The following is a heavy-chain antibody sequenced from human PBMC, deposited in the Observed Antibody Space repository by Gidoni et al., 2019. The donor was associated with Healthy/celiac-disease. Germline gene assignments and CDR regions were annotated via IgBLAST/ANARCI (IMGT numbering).Heavy chain of an antibody. D-gene: IGHD6-19*01. J-gene: IGHJ4*02. CDR2: IYYSGST. V-gene: IGHV4-39*01. CDR1: GCSISSSSYY. CDR3: ARLGAVAGTRGLWY. Sequence: QLQLQESGPGLVKPSEALSLTCTVSGCSISSSSYYWGWIRQPPGKGLEWPGSIYYSGSTYYNPSLKSRVTISVDTSKNKFSLKMSSVTAADTAVYYCARLGAVAGTRGLWYWGQGTLVTVSS.